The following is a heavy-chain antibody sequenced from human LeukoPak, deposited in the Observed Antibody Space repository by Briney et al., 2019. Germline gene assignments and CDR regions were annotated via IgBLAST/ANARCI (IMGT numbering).Heavy chain of an antibody. J-gene: IGHJ3*02. CDR3: ARVNYDAFDI. CDR1: GFTVSSNY. V-gene: IGHV3-53*01. D-gene: IGHD5-24*01. Sequence: PGGSLRLSCAASGFTVSSNYMSWVRQAPGKGLEWVSVIYSGGSTCYADSVKGRFTISRDNSKNTLYLQMNSLRAEDTAVYYCARVNYDAFDIWGQGTMVTVSS. CDR2: IYSGGST.